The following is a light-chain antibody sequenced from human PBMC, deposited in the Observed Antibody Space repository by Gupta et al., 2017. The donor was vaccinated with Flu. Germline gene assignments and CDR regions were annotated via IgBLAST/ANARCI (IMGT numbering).Light chain of an antibody. CDR3: AAGEDSRSGV. CDR1: NSNIGRND. J-gene: IGLJ3*02. CDR2: KDN. V-gene: IGLV1-47*01. Sequence: SVLTQPPSASVPPGQSVSISCSGNNSNIGRNDVYWYQQYPGTAPKLLIYKDNRRPAGVPDRFSGSKSGTAASLAISGRRDEEEADYYCAAGEDSRSGVFGGGTKVTVL.